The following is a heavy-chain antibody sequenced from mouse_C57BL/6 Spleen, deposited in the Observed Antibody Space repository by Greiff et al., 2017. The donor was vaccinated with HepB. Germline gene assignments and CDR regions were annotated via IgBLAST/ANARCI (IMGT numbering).Heavy chain of an antibody. V-gene: IGHV5-4*03. CDR1: GFTFSSYA. D-gene: IGHD2-13*01. CDR3: ARSDYFSWFAY. J-gene: IGHJ3*01. CDR2: ISDGGSYT. Sequence: EVNVVESGGGLVKPGGSLKLSCAASGFTFSSYAMSWVRQTPEKRLEWVATISDGGSYTYYPDNVKGRFTISRDNAKNNLYLQMSHLKSEDTAMYYCARSDYFSWFAYWGQGTLVTVSA.